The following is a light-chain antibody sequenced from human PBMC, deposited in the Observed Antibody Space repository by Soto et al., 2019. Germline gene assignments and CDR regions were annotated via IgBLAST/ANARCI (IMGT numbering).Light chain of an antibody. CDR2: NAS. J-gene: IGKJ1*01. CDR1: QTISGW. CDR3: QQYDGYSRT. V-gene: IGKV1-5*01. Sequence: DIQMTQSPSTLSASLGDRVTITCGASQTISGWLAWYQQKKGKAPKLLIFNASTLKSGVPSRFSGSGFGTEFNLTITSMQTEDFATYYCQQYDGYSRTFGQGTKVDIK.